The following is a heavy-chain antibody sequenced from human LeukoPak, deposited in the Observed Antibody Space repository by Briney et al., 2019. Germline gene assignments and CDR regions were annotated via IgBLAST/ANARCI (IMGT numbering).Heavy chain of an antibody. CDR3: ARDSVKFTPPDY. V-gene: IGHV1-18*01. Sequence: ASVKFSCKASGYTFTSYGISWVRQAPGQGLEWMGWISAYNGNTNYAQKLQGRVTMTTDTSTSTAYMELRSLRSDDTAVYYCARDSVKFTPPDYWGQGTLVTVSS. CDR1: GYTFTSYG. J-gene: IGHJ4*02. CDR2: ISAYNGNT.